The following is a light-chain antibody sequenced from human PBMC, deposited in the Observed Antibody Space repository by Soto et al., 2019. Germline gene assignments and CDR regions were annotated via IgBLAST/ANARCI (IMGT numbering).Light chain of an antibody. V-gene: IGKV3-20*01. Sequence: EIVLTQSPGTLSLSPGERATLSCRASQSVSSSYLAWYQQKSGQAPRLLIYGASSRATGIPDRFSGSGSGTEFALTISSLEPEDFAVYFCQQYGRSLFSFGPGTKVDIK. CDR2: GAS. CDR3: QQYGRSLFS. CDR1: QSVSSSY. J-gene: IGKJ3*01.